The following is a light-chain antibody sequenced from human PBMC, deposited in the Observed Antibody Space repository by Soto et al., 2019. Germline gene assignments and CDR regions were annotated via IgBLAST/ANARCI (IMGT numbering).Light chain of an antibody. J-gene: IGLJ3*02. CDR2: SDD. CDR1: NSNIGSHT. CDR3: ASWNYSLNGRV. Sequence: QSVLTQPASASGTPGQRLTISCSGSNSNIGSHTVNWYQHVAGTAPKLLIYSDDERPSGVADRFSGSKSGTSASLAISGLLAEDEADYFCASWNYSLNGRVFGGGTMLTVL. V-gene: IGLV1-44*01.